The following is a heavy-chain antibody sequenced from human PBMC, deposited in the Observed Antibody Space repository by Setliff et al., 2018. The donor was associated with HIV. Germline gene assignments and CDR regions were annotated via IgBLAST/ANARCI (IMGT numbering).Heavy chain of an antibody. V-gene: IGHV5-51*01. CDR1: GYSFTSYW. J-gene: IGHJ4*02. D-gene: IGHD2-2*01. CDR3: ARSGGYCTSTSCLRTYFDY. CDR2: IYPDDSDT. Sequence: GESLKISCKGSGYSFTSYWIGWVRQMPGKGLEWMGIIYPDDSDTRYSPSFQGQVTISADKSISTAYLQWSSLKASDTAMYYCARSGGYCTSTSCLRTYFDYWGQGTLVTVSS.